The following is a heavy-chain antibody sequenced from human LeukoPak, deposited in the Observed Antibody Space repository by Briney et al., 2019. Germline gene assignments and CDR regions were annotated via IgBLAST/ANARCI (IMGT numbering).Heavy chain of an antibody. J-gene: IGHJ4*02. Sequence: GGSLRLSCAASGFTFSGSAMHWVRQASGKGLEWVGRIRSKANSYATAYAASVKGRFTISRDDSKNTAYLQMNSLKTEDTAVYYCTKRYYYDSSGYYRDDYWGQGTLVTVSS. D-gene: IGHD3-22*01. CDR1: GFTFSGSA. V-gene: IGHV3-73*01. CDR3: TKRYYYDSSGYYRDDY. CDR2: IRSKANSYAT.